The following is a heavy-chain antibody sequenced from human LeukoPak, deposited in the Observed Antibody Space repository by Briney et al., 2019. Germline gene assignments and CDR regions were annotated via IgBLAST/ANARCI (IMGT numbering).Heavy chain of an antibody. CDR2: ISWNSGSI. D-gene: IGHD2-2*01. CDR3: AKDAVPGEGVWGMDV. CDR1: GFTFDDYA. J-gene: IGHJ6*02. V-gene: IGHV3-9*01. Sequence: GGSLRLSCAASGFTFDDYAMHWVRQAPGKGLEWVSGISWNSGSIGYGDSVKGRFTISRDNAKNSLYLQMNSLRAEDTALYYCAKDAVPGEGVWGMDVWGQGTTVTVSS.